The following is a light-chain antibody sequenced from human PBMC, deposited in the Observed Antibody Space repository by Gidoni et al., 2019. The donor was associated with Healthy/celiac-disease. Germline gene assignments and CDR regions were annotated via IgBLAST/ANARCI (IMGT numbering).Light chain of an antibody. CDR3: QQYGSSPLT. Sequence: EIVLTQSPVTLSLSPGERATLSCRASQSVSSSYLAWYQLIIYGASSRATSIPDRISGSGSGTDFTLTISRLEPEDFAVYYCQQYGSSPLTFGGGTKVEIK. V-gene: IGKV3-20*01. J-gene: IGKJ4*01. CDR2: GAS. CDR1: QSVSSSY.